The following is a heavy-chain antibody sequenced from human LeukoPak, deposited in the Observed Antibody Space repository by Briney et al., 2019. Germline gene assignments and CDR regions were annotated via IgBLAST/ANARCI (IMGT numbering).Heavy chain of an antibody. V-gene: IGHV3-21*01. CDR1: GFTFISYS. CDR2: ISSISSYI. J-gene: IGHJ4*02. CDR3: ARDLTSSDLRSTIFGVVIQPDFDY. D-gene: IGHD3-3*01. Sequence: GGYLRLSCSASGFTFISYSMNAVRAAPRNGLEWVSSISSISSYIYYADPVKGHFTISRDNAKNSLYLQMNRLRAEDTAVYYCARDLTSSDLRSTIFGVVIQPDFDYWGQGTLVTVSS.